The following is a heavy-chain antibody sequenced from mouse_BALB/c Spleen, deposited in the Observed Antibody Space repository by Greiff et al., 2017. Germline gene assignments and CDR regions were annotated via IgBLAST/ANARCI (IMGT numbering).Heavy chain of an antibody. D-gene: IGHD1-1*01. CDR2: IDPETGGT. CDR1: GYTFTDYE. V-gene: IGHV1-15*01. Sequence: QVQLKQSGAELVRPGASVTLSCKASGYTFTDYEMHWVKQTPVHGLEWIGAIDPETGGTAYNQKFKGKATLTADKSSSTAYMELRSLTSEDSAVYYCTREDYYGSSYSYWYFDVWGAGTTVTVSS. CDR3: TREDYYGSSYSYWYFDV. J-gene: IGHJ1*01.